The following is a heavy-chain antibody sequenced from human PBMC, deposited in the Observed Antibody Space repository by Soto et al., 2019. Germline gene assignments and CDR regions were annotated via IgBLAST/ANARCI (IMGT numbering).Heavy chain of an antibody. V-gene: IGHV1-69*06. CDR3: ARDRVTTVTTGPIFDI. D-gene: IGHD4-17*01. CDR1: GGTFSSYA. Sequence: QVQLVQSGAEVKKPGSSVKVSCKASGGTFSSYAISWVRQAPGQGLKWMGGIIPIFGTANYAQKFQGRVTITADKSTSTAYMELSSLRSEDTAVYYCARDRVTTVTTGPIFDIWGQGTMVTVSS. J-gene: IGHJ3*02. CDR2: IIPIFGTA.